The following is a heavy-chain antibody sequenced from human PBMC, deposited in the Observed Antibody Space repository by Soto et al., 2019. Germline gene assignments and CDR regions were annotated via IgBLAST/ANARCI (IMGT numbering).Heavy chain of an antibody. CDR1: GFTFSNAW. Sequence: GGSLRLSCAASGFTFSNAWMSWVRQAPGKGLEWVGRIKSKTDGGTTDYAAPVKGRFTISRDDSKNTLYLQMNSLKTEDTAVYYCTTDPPPPQYCSGGSCYSSFDYWGQGTLVTVSS. CDR2: IKSKTDGGTT. J-gene: IGHJ4*02. V-gene: IGHV3-15*01. D-gene: IGHD2-15*01. CDR3: TTDPPPPQYCSGGSCYSSFDY.